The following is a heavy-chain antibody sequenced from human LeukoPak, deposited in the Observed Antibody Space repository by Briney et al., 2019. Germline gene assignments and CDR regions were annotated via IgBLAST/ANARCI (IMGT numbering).Heavy chain of an antibody. CDR2: ISWNSGSI. Sequence: GGSLRLSCAASGFTFSSYAMHWVRQAPGKGLEWVSGISWNSGSIGYADSVKGRFTISRDNAKNSLYLQMNSLRAEDTALYYYAKDMHSSGYYYAFDYWGQGTLVTVSS. V-gene: IGHV3-9*01. CDR3: AKDMHSSGYYYAFDY. J-gene: IGHJ4*02. D-gene: IGHD3-22*01. CDR1: GFTFSSYA.